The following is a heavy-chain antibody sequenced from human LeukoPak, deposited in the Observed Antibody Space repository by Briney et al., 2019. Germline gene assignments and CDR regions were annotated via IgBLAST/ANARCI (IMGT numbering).Heavy chain of an antibody. V-gene: IGHV3-21*01. J-gene: IGHJ4*02. CDR2: ISSSSSYI. Sequence: GRSLRLSCAASGFTFSSYSMNWVRQAPGKGLEWVSSISSSSSYIYYADSVKGRFTISRDNAKNSLYLQMNSLRAEDTAVYYCAKDVVEMATNGDYWGQGTLVTVSS. CDR1: GFTFSSYS. CDR3: AKDVVEMATNGDY. D-gene: IGHD5-24*01.